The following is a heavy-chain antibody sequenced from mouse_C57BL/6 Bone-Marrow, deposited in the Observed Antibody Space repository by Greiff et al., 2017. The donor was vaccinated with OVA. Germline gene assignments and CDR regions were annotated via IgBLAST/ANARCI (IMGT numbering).Heavy chain of an antibody. V-gene: IGHV1-50*01. CDR2: IDPSDSYT. CDR3: ARSAIYYDYGGFDY. CDR1: GYTFTSYW. J-gene: IGHJ2*01. D-gene: IGHD2-4*01. Sequence: VQLQQPGAELVKPGASVKLSCKASGYTFTSYWMQWVKQRPGQGLEWIGEIDPSDSYTNYNQKFKGQATLTVDTSSSTAYMQLRSLTSEDSAVYYCARSAIYYDYGGFDYWGQGTPLTVSS.